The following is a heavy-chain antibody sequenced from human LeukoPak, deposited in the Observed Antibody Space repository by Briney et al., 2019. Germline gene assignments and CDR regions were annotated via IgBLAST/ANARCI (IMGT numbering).Heavy chain of an antibody. CDR1: GYTFTSYA. J-gene: IGHJ4*02. V-gene: IGHV1-3*01. D-gene: IGHD1-26*01. CDR2: INAGNGNT. Sequence: ASVKVSFKASGYTFTSYAMHWVRQAPGQRLEWMGWINAGNGNTKYSQKFQGRVTITRDTSASTAYMELSSLRSEDTAVYYCARDRYSGSYGLAYWGQGTLVTVSS. CDR3: ARDRYSGSYGLAY.